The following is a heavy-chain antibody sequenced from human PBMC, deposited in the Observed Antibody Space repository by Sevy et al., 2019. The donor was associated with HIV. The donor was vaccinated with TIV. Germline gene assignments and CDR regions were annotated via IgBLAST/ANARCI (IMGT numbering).Heavy chain of an antibody. D-gene: IGHD3-10*01. Sequence: SETLSLTCTVSGDSISSSSYYWGWIRQPTGKGLEWIGSIYYSGSTYYSPSLKSRVTISVDTSKNQFSLKLSSVTAADTAVYYCARQEPITMVRGVITPGQFDPWGQGTLVTVSS. J-gene: IGHJ5*02. CDR2: IYYSGST. V-gene: IGHV4-39*01. CDR1: GDSISSSSYY. CDR3: ARQEPITMVRGVITPGQFDP.